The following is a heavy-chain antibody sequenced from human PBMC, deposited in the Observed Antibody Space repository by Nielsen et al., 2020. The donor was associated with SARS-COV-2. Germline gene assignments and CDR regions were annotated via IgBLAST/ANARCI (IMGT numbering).Heavy chain of an antibody. CDR1: GGTFSSYA. CDR3: AREGGSYFDY. J-gene: IGHJ4*02. CDR2: IIPILGIA. Sequence: SVKVSCKASGGTFSSYAISWVRQAPGQGLEWMGRIIPILGIANYAQKFQGRVTITADKSTSTAYMELSSLRAEDTAVYYCAREGGSYFDYWGQGTLVTVSS. D-gene: IGHD3-16*01. V-gene: IGHV1-69*04.